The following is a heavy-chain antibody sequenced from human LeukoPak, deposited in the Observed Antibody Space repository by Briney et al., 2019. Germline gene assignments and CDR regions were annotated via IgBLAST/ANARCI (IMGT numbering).Heavy chain of an antibody. CDR3: ARGGIAANWFDP. V-gene: IGHV3-48*03. CDR1: GFTFSSYE. Sequence: AGGSLRLSCAASGFTFSSYEMNWVRQAPGKGLEWVSYISSSGSTIYYADSVKGRFTISRDNAKNSLYLQMNSLRAEDTAVYYCARGGIAANWFDPWGQGTLVTVSS. J-gene: IGHJ5*02. CDR2: ISSSGSTI. D-gene: IGHD6-13*01.